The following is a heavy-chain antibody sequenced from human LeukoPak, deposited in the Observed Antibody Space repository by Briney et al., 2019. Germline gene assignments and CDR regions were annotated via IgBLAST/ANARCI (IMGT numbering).Heavy chain of an antibody. CDR2: ISGNGGST. J-gene: IGHJ4*02. CDR1: GFSFRSYA. CDR3: ASGVVVVTY. Sequence: EGSLRLSCAASGFSFRSYAMTWVRQAPGKGLEWVSTISGNGGSTYFADSMKGRFSISRDNSKNTLYLQMNSLRAEDTAVYYCASGVVVVTYWGQGTLVTVSS. V-gene: IGHV3-23*01. D-gene: IGHD3-22*01.